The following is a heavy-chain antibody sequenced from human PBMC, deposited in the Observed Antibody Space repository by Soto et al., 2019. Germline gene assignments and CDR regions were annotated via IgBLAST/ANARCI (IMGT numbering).Heavy chain of an antibody. Sequence: WASVKVSCKASGGTFSSYAISWVRQAPGQGLEWMGGIIPIFGTANYAQKFQGRVTITADESTSTAYMELSSLRSEDTAVYHCARPHEREWELFDAFDIWGQGTMVTVSS. D-gene: IGHD1-26*01. CDR1: GGTFSSYA. V-gene: IGHV1-69*13. J-gene: IGHJ3*02. CDR3: ARPHEREWELFDAFDI. CDR2: IIPIFGTA.